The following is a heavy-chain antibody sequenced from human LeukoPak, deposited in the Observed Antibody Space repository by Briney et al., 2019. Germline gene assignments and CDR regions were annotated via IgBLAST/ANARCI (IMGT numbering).Heavy chain of an antibody. D-gene: IGHD3-3*01. CDR3: ARQKDYDFWSGYPYYYYYMDV. V-gene: IGHV4-30-4*08. CDR2: IYYSGST. Sequence: SQTLSLTCTVSGGSISSGDYYWSWIRQPPGKGLEWIGYIYYSGSTYYNPSLKSRVTISVDTSKNQFSLKLSSVTAADTAVYYCARQKDYDFWSGYPYYYYYMDVWGKGTTVTVSS. J-gene: IGHJ6*03. CDR1: GGSISSGDYY.